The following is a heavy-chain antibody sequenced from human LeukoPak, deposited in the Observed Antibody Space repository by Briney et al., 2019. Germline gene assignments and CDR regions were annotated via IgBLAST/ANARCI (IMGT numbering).Heavy chain of an antibody. CDR1: GGSFSGDF. J-gene: IGHJ4*02. Sequence: PSETLSLTCAVYGGSFSGDFWSWLRQSPGKGLEWIGEIKHDGSTTYNPSLESRVTMSLDTSTNQISLEMTSVTAADTAIYYCARVSFNGRNDYWGQGTLVTVSS. V-gene: IGHV4-34*01. CDR3: ARVSFNGRNDY. CDR2: IKHDGST.